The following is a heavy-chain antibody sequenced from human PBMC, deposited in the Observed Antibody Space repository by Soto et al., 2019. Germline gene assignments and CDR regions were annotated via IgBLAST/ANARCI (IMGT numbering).Heavy chain of an antibody. D-gene: IGHD2-2*01. CDR1: RFTFSDYA. CDR2: ISFDGTKK. V-gene: IGHV3-30-3*01. CDR3: ARLLDGRHSCGIATSDY. Sequence: PGGSLRLSCVASRFTFSDYALHWVRQAPGKGLEWAALISFDGTKKFYADSVKGRFTISRDNSKNTLYLQMNDLGPADTAVYYCARLLDGRHSCGIATSDYWGQGTLVTVSS. J-gene: IGHJ4*02.